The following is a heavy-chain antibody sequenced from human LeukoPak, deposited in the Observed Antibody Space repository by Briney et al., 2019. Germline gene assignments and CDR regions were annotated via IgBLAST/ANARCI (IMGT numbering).Heavy chain of an antibody. V-gene: IGHV1-46*01. CDR3: ARIRDGYNDAYDL. D-gene: IGHD5-24*01. CDR1: GYTFTSYG. CDR2: IDPDGGNT. Sequence: GASVKVSCKASGYTFTSYGISWVRQAPGQGLEWMGLIDPDGGNTNYAQNFQGRVTLTRDTSTSTLYMELSSLRSEDTAIYYCARIRDGYNDAYDLWGQGTVVTVPS. J-gene: IGHJ3*01.